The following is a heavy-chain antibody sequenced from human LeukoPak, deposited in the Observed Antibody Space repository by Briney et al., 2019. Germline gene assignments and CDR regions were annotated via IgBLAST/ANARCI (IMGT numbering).Heavy chain of an antibody. Sequence: PGGSLRLSCAASGFTFSSYSMNWVRQAPGKGLEWVSSISSSSSYIYYADSVKGRFTISRDNAKNSLYLQMNSLRAEDTAVYYCARVLAGPYYYDSSGYPRFDPWGQGTLVTVSS. CDR3: ARVLAGPYYYDSSGYPRFDP. V-gene: IGHV3-21*01. CDR1: GFTFSSYS. CDR2: ISSSSSYI. D-gene: IGHD3-22*01. J-gene: IGHJ5*02.